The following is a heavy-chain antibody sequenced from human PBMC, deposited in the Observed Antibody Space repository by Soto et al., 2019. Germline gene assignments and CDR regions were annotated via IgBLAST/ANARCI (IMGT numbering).Heavy chain of an antibody. CDR3: ARDHHSYYDTSGYYPYFDF. V-gene: IGHV4-61*01. CDR1: GGSISSSSYY. J-gene: IGHJ4*02. CDR2: IYYTGST. Sequence: SETLSLTCTVSGGSISSSSYYWSWIRQSPRNGLEWIGNIYYTGSTNYNPSFESRVAISLDTSNNQFSLRLTSLTAADTAVYFCARDHHSYYDTSGYYPYFDFWGQGTLVTVSS. D-gene: IGHD3-22*01.